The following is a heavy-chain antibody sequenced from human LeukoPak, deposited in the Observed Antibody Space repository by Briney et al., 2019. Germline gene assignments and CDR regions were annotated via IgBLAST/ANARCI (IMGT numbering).Heavy chain of an antibody. CDR1: GFTFDDYA. CDR3: AKDVAAAGTSGLDY. CDR2: ISWNSGSI. V-gene: IGHV3-9*01. J-gene: IGHJ4*02. D-gene: IGHD6-13*01. Sequence: GGSQRLSCAASGFTFDDYAMHWVRQAPGKGLEWVSGISWNSGSIGYADSVKGRFTISRDNAKNSLYLQMNSLRAEDTALYYCAKDVAAAGTSGLDYWGQGTLVTVSS.